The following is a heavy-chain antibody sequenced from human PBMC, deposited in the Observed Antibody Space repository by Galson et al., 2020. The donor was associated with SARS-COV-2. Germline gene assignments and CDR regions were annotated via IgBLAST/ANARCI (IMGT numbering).Heavy chain of an antibody. Sequence: GGSLRLSCAASEFTFRDYSMNWVRQAPGKGLEWISSISSDSNYIYYSSSYFANSIQGRFTTSRDNAKNSLYLQMDSLRAEDTAVYYCARGHSGGNQRDDAFDIWGQGTLVTVSS. CDR3: ARGHSGGNQRDDAFDI. J-gene: IGHJ3*02. CDR2: ISSDSNYI. D-gene: IGHD1-26*01. V-gene: IGHV3-21*01. CDR1: EFTFRDYS.